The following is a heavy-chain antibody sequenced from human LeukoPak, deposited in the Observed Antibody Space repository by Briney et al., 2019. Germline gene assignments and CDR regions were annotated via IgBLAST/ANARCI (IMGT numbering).Heavy chain of an antibody. CDR3: ARDYYYYMDV. J-gene: IGHJ6*03. Sequence: GGSLRLSCVASGFTFSSRDWMTWVRQAPGKGLEWVANIKQDGSEKNYVDSVKGRFTISRDNAKNSADLQMNSLRVEDTAVYYCARDYYYYMDVWGKGTTVTISS. CDR1: GFTFSSRDW. V-gene: IGHV3-7*01. CDR2: IKQDGSEK.